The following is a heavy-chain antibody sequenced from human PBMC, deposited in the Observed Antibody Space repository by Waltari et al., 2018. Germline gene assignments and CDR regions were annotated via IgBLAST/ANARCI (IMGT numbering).Heavy chain of an antibody. J-gene: IGHJ6*02. V-gene: IGHV3-23*01. CDR1: GFDFVNSA. CDR3: AKGSGMDV. Sequence: VQVLESGGDLVQPGGSLRLSCVASGFDFVNSAMSWVRQTQGKGPAWVSTITGTGGGPLYANSPYYADSVKGRFTISRDNSKNTIYLQMSSLSAEDTAVYYCAKGSGMDVWGHGTTVTVSS. CDR2: ITGTGGGPLYANSP.